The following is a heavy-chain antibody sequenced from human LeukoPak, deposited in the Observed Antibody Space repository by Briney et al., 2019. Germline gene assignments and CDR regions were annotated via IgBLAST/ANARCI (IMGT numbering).Heavy chain of an antibody. CDR2: ISYDGSNK. Sequence: GSALRLSCAASGFTFSSYGMHWVRQAPGKGLEWVAVISYDGSNKYYADSAKGRFTISRDNSKNTLYLQMNSLRAEDTAVYYCAKDRGEGGDYWGQGTLVTVSS. CDR1: GFTFSSYG. V-gene: IGHV3-30*18. D-gene: IGHD4-17*01. CDR3: AKDRGEGGDY. J-gene: IGHJ4*02.